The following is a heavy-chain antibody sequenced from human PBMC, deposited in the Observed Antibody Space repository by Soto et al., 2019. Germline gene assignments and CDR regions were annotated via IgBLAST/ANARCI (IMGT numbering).Heavy chain of an antibody. CDR3: ARSQHDYGDYWPSAFDI. Sequence: QLQLQESGSGLVKPSQTLSLTCAVSGGSISSGGYSWSWIRQPPGKGLEWIGYIYHSGSTYYNPSLKSRVTISVDRSKNQFSLKLSSVTAADTAVYYCARSQHDYGDYWPSAFDIWGQGTMVTVSS. D-gene: IGHD4-17*01. J-gene: IGHJ3*02. V-gene: IGHV4-30-2*01. CDR1: GGSISSGGYS. CDR2: IYHSGST.